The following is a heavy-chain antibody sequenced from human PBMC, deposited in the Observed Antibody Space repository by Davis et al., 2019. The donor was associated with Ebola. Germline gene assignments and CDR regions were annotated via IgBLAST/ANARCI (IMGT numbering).Heavy chain of an antibody. D-gene: IGHD2-2*02. J-gene: IGHJ4*02. CDR2: IRSKANSYAT. CDR1: GFTFSGSA. V-gene: IGHV3-73*01. CDR3: ARDIVVVPAAIYFDY. Sequence: GGSLRLSCAASGFTFSGSAMHWVRQASGKGLEWVGRIRSKANSYATAYAASVKGRFTISRDDSKNTAYLQMNSLKTEDTAVYYCARDIVVVPAAIYFDYWGQGTLVTVSS.